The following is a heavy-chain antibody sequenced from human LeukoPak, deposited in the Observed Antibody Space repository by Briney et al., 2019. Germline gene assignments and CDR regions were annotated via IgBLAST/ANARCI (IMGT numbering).Heavy chain of an antibody. D-gene: IGHD3-16*02. CDR3: TRGPGYDYVWGSYRVDY. CDR1: GFIFYSYA. CDR2: ITSNGGST. V-gene: IGHV3-64*02. J-gene: IGHJ4*02. Sequence: GGSLRLSCAGSGFIFYSYAMHWVRQAPGMGLEYVSAITSNGGSTFYADSVMGRFTISRDNSKNTLYLQMGSLRAEDMAVYYCTRGPGYDYVWGSYRVDYWGQGTLVTVSS.